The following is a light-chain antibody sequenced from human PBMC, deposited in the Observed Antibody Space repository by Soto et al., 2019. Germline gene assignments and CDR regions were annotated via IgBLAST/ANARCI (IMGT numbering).Light chain of an antibody. CDR1: RSSIGSHA. Sequence: QSVLTQPPSASGTPGQRVTISCSGTRSSIGSHAVNWYQQLPGTAPKRLIFSSDLRPSGVPDRFSGSKSGTSGSLAISGLQYEDEGEYICSAWDDALNIVVFGGGTKLTVL. CDR3: SAWDDALNIVV. CDR2: SSD. J-gene: IGLJ2*01. V-gene: IGLV1-44*01.